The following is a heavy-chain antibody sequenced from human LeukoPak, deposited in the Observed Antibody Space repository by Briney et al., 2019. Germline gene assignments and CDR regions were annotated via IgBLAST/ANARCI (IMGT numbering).Heavy chain of an antibody. Sequence: GGSLRLSCAASGFTFRSYAMSWVRQAPGKGLEWVSVISGSGDSTYYADSVEGRCTISRDNSKDALYLQMNSLRAEDTAVYYCARVGYSGYDYDYWGQGTLVTVSS. V-gene: IGHV3-23*01. J-gene: IGHJ4*02. CDR1: GFTFRSYA. D-gene: IGHD5-12*01. CDR2: ISGSGDST. CDR3: ARVGYSGYDYDY.